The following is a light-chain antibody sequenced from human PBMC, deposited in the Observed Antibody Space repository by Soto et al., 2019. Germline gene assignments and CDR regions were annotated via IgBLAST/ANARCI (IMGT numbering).Light chain of an antibody. Sequence: ETVLTQSPGTLSLSPGERATLPCRARQTNRGNYLAWYRQTPGQAPRLLIYGASNKATCIADRFSGSGSGTDFTLIISRLEPEDFALYYCQQYGSSPWTFGQGTKVEIK. CDR1: QTNRGNY. J-gene: IGKJ1*01. CDR2: GAS. V-gene: IGKV3-20*01. CDR3: QQYGSSPWT.